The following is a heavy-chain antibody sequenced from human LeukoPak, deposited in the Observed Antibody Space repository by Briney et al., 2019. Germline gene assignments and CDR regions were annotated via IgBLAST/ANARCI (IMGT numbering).Heavy chain of an antibody. J-gene: IGHJ4*02. V-gene: IGHV3-23*01. CDR2: IATSGET. Sequence: GGSLRLSCAASGFTFSSYAMSWVRQAPGKGLEWASVIATSGETFYAESLRDRFTISRDNSKNTVFLQMSSLRAEDTATYYCANYKRGPTYYFESWGQGTLVTVSS. D-gene: IGHD3-10*01. CDR1: GFTFSSYA. CDR3: ANYKRGPTYYFES.